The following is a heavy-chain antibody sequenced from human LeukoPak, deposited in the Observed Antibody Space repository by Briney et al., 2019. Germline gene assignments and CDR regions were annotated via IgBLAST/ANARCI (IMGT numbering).Heavy chain of an antibody. CDR1: GYTFTHYA. CDR2: INGDNGKT. V-gene: IGHV1-3*01. D-gene: IGHD6-19*01. J-gene: IGHJ4*02. CDR3: ARGGPNPSGWHLDN. Sequence: EASVKVSCKASGYTFTHYALHWVRQAPGQRLEWMGCINGDNGKTQYSQKFHGRVTITRDTSANTAYIEVSSLRSEDTAVYYCARGGPNPSGWHLDNWGQGTLVTVSS.